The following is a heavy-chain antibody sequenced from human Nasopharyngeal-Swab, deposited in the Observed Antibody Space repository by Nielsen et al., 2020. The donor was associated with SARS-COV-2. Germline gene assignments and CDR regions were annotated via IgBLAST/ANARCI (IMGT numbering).Heavy chain of an antibody. D-gene: IGHD5-18*01. CDR3: AKGGGYSYCYGMDV. CDR1: GFTFSSYA. Sequence: GGSLRLSCAASGFTFSSYAMSWVRQAPGKGLEWVSAISGSGGSTYYADSVKGRFTISRDNSKNTLYLQMNSLRAEDTAVYYCAKGGGYSYCYGMDVWGQGTTVTVSS. J-gene: IGHJ6*02. V-gene: IGHV3-23*01. CDR2: ISGSGGST.